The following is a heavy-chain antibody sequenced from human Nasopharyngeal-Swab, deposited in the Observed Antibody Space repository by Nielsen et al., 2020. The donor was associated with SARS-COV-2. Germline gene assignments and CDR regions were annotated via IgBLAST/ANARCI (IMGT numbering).Heavy chain of an antibody. V-gene: IGHV1-2*04. CDR2: INPNSGGT. CDR3: ARGGPGYCSSTSCYGNWFDP. D-gene: IGHD2-2*01. Sequence: WVRQAPGQGLEWMGWINPNSGGTNYAQKFQGWVTMTRDTSISTAYMELRRLRSDDTAVYYCARGGPGYCSSTSCYGNWFDPWGQGTLVTVSS. J-gene: IGHJ5*02.